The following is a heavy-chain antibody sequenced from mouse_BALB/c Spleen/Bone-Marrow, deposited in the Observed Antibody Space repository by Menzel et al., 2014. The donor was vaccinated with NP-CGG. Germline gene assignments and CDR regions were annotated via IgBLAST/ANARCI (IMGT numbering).Heavy chain of an antibody. CDR1: GFNIKDTY. Sequence: EVHLVESGAELVKPGASVKLSCTASGFNIKDTYMHWVKQRPEQGLEWIGRIDPANGNTKYDPKFQGKATITADTSSNTAYLQLSSLTSEDTAVYYCASYYRYDRRFAYWGQETLVTVSA. J-gene: IGHJ3*01. D-gene: IGHD2-14*01. CDR2: IDPANGNT. CDR3: ASYYRYDRRFAY. V-gene: IGHV14-3*02.